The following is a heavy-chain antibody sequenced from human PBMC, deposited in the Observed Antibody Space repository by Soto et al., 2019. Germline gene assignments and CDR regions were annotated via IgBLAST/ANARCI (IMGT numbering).Heavy chain of an antibody. CDR3: TKHLPSKKNQRRWADAFHI. Sequence: EVRLLESGGGLVQPGGSLRLSCVASGFTFSNYAMSWVRQAPGKGLEWVSVVTGRSSSTYYADSVEGRFIISRDNSRNTLFLLVNSLGAEDTAVYYCTKHLPSKKNQRRWADAFHIWGQGTILTVSS. V-gene: IGHV3-23*01. CDR2: VTGRSSST. D-gene: IGHD2-2*01. CDR1: GFTFSNYA. J-gene: IGHJ3*02.